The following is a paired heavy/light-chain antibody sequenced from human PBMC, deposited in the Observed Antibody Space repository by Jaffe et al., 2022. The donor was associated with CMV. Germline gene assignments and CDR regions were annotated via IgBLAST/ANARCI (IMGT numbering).Light chain of an antibody. Sequence: DIQMTQSPPSLSASVGDRVTITCRASQSISNYLNWYQQKPGKGPNLLITGASSLQSGVPSRFTGSGSGTDFTLTITSLQPEDFAIYYCHQSYSPPYTFGQGTKLEI. CDR1: QSISNY. CDR3: HQSYSPPYT. J-gene: IGKJ2*01. CDR2: GAS. V-gene: IGKV1-39*01.
Heavy chain of an antibody. J-gene: IGHJ6*03. CDR3: ARGPYYYMDV. Sequence: QVQLVQSGAEVKKPGASVKVSCKVSGDSFTSQYMYWVRQAPGQGLEWLGIINPAGGTTSYAQKLRGRVTMTGDTSTSTVFLELSSLRSEDTAVYYCARGPYYYMDVWGKGTTVTVSS. CDR1: GDSFTSQY. CDR2: INPAGGTT. V-gene: IGHV1-46*01.